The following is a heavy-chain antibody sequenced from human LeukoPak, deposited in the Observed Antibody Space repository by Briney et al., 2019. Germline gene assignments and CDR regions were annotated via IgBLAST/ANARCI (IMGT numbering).Heavy chain of an antibody. Sequence: ASVKVSCKVSGYTFTDFYMHWVQQAPGKGLEWMGLVDPEDGKTIYAEKFQGRITITADTSTDTVYMELSSLRSEDTAVYYCARAYYCDSGRVGGYAFDIWGQGTMVTVSS. D-gene: IGHD3-22*01. CDR1: GYTFTDFY. CDR3: ARAYYCDSGRVGGYAFDI. V-gene: IGHV1-69-2*01. J-gene: IGHJ3*02. CDR2: VDPEDGKT.